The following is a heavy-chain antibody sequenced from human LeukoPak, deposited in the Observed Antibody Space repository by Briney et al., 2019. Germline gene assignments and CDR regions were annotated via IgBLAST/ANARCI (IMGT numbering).Heavy chain of an antibody. CDR3: ARVGYYDSSGYYALFDY. CDR1: GGSISSYY. V-gene: IGHV4-59*08. J-gene: IGHJ4*02. Sequence: SETLSLTCTVSGGSISSYYWSWIRQPPGKGLEWIGYIYYSGSTNYNPSLKSRVTISVDTSKNQFSLKLSSVTAADTAVYHCARVGYYDSSGYYALFDYWGQGTQVSVSS. CDR2: IYYSGST. D-gene: IGHD3-22*01.